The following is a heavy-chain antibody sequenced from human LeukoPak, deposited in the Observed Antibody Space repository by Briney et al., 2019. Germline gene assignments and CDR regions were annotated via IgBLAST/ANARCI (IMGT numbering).Heavy chain of an antibody. CDR2: IYYSGST. V-gene: IGHV4-39*01. J-gene: IGHJ6*02. Sequence: SETLSLTCTVSGGSISSSSYYWGWIRQPPGKGLEWIGSIYYSGSTYYNPSLKSRVTISADTSKNQFSLKLSSVTAADTAVYYCARHSGTMSDKGYYTIDVWGQGTTVTVSS. CDR1: GGSISSSSYY. CDR3: ARHSGTMSDKGYYTIDV. D-gene: IGHD3-22*01.